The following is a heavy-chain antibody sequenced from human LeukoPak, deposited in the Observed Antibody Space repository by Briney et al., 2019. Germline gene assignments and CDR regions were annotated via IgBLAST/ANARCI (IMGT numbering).Heavy chain of an antibody. J-gene: IGHJ4*02. V-gene: IGHV4-30-4*08. CDR1: GGSISSGDYY. D-gene: IGHD1-26*01. Sequence: SGTLSLTCTVSGGSISSGDYYWSWIRQPPGKGLEWIGYIYYSGSTYYNPSLKSRVTISVDTSKNQFSLKLSSVTAADTAVYYCAREWEWELRRGAGYFDYWGQGTLVTVSS. CDR2: IYYSGST. CDR3: AREWEWELRRGAGYFDY.